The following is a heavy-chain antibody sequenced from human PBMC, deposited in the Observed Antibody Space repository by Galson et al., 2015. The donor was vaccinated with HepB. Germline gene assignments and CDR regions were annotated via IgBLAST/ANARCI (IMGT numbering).Heavy chain of an antibody. Sequence: SVKVSCKASGYTFTSYAMNWVRQAPGQGLEWMGWINTNTGNPTYAQGFTGRFVFSLDTSVSTAYLQISSLKAEDTAVYYCARDPVLTMVRGVGLDWGQGTLVTVSS. CDR2: INTNTGNP. D-gene: IGHD3-10*01. CDR3: ARDPVLTMVRGVGLD. V-gene: IGHV7-4-1*02. CDR1: GYTFTSYA. J-gene: IGHJ4*02.